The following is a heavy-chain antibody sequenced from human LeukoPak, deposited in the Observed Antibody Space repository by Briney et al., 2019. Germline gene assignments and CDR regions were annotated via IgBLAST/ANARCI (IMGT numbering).Heavy chain of an antibody. Sequence: SETLSLTCTVSGGSISSSPYYWGWIRQPPGKGLEWIGSIYHSGSTYYNPSLKSRVTISVDTSKNQFSLKLSSVTAADTAVYYCARVWAADSDFWSGYYTYYFDYWGQGTLVTVSS. V-gene: IGHV4-39*07. CDR3: ARVWAADSDFWSGYYTYYFDY. CDR1: GGSISSSPYY. J-gene: IGHJ4*02. D-gene: IGHD3-3*01. CDR2: IYHSGST.